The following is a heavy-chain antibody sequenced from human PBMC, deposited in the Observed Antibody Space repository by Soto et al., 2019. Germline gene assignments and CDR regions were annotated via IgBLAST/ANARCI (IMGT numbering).Heavy chain of an antibody. CDR1: GFTFSSYA. CDR3: ARAKVRGTGWDSGYDLWAPAFEVYYGMDV. CDR2: ISGSGVST. D-gene: IGHD5-12*01. V-gene: IGHV3-23*01. J-gene: IGHJ6*02. Sequence: GSLRLSWAASGFTFSSYAMSWVRHAPGKGLEWVSAISGSGVSTYYADSVKGRFTISRDNSKNTLYLQMDSLRAEDTAVYYCARAKVRGTGWDSGYDLWAPAFEVYYGMDVWGQGTTVTVSS.